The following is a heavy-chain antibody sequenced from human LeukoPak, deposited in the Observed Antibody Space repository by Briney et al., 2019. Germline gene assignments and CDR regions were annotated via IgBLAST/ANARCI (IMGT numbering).Heavy chain of an antibody. CDR3: ARVGYYDSSNYYAYFQH. J-gene: IGHJ1*01. D-gene: IGHD3-22*01. CDR2: INSDGTDI. CDR1: GFTFSSYW. V-gene: IGHV3-74*01. Sequence: GGSLRLSCAASGFTFSSYWMHWVRQAPGKGLEWVARINSDGTDISYGDSVKGRFTISRDKAKNTLYLQMNSLRVEDTAVYYCARVGYYDSSNYYAYFQHWGQGTLVTVSS.